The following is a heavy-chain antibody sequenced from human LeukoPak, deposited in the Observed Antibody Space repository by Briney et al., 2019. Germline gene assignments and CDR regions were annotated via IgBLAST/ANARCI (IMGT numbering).Heavy chain of an antibody. CDR3: AREGPYGDYLNY. J-gene: IGHJ4*02. CDR1: GFTFSNYW. V-gene: IGHV3-7*03. Sequence: GGSLRLSCAAPGFTFSNYWMSWVRQAPGKGLEWVANINQDGSETYYVDSMKGRFTISRDNAKNSLYLQMNSLRAEDTAVYYCAREGPYGDYLNYWGQGTLVTVSS. D-gene: IGHD4-17*01. CDR2: INQDGSET.